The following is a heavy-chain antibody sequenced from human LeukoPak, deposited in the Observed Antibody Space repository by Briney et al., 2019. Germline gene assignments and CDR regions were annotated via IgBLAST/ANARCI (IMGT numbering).Heavy chain of an antibody. CDR1: GGTFSSYA. CDR3: ARENIDYYDSSGYVNWFDP. J-gene: IGHJ5*02. CDR2: ISAYNGNT. V-gene: IGHV1-18*01. D-gene: IGHD3-22*01. Sequence: ASVKVSCKASGGTFSSYAISWVRQAPGQGLEWMGWISAYNGNTNYAQKLQGRVTMTTDTSTSTAYMELRSLRSEDTAVYYCARENIDYYDSSGYVNWFDPWGQGTLVTVSS.